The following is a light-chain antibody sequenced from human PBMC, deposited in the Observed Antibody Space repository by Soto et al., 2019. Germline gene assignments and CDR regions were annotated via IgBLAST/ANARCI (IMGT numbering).Light chain of an antibody. V-gene: IGKV1-17*01. CDR1: RDVGSD. Sequence: MTKYKYSLSASVGEKIIITCRASRDVGSDVSWYQQKPGQAPKLLIYAASNLYTGVPSRFSGSRSGTEFTLTIISLQPDDFATYYCQQYNSYPWTFGQGTIVHI. J-gene: IGKJ1*01. CDR3: QQYNSYPWT. CDR2: AAS.